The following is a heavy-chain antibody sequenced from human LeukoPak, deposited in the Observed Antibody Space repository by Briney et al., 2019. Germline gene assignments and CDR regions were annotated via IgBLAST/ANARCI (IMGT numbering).Heavy chain of an antibody. J-gene: IGHJ5*02. CDR2: IYTSGST. CDR1: GGSICSYY. D-gene: IGHD3-3*01. Sequence: SETLSLTCTVSGGSICSYYWSWIRQPAGKGLEWIGRIYTSGSTNYDPSLKSRVTMSVDTSKNQFSLKLSSVTAADTAVYYCARDFWSGYYRVGWFDPWGQGTLVTVSS. V-gene: IGHV4-4*07. CDR3: ARDFWSGYYRVGWFDP.